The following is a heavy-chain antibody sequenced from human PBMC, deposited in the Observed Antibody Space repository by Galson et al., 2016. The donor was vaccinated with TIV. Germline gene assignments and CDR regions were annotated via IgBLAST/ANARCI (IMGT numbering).Heavy chain of an antibody. D-gene: IGHD3-9*01. CDR2: IWSDESKK. V-gene: IGHV3-33*03. Sequence: SLRLSCAASEFTFSSYGMHWVRQAPGKGLDWVAGIWSDESKKQYADSVKGRFTVSRDNSKNTLSLQMDSLRAEDTAVYYCAARNYDILTGYHSDYWGQGTLVTVSS. J-gene: IGHJ4*02. CDR1: EFTFSSYG. CDR3: AARNYDILTGYHSDY.